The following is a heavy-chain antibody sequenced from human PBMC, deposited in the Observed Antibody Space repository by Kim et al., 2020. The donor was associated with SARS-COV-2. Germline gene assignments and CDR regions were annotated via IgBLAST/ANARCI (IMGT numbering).Heavy chain of an antibody. J-gene: IGHJ5*02. D-gene: IGHD2-15*01. V-gene: IGHV1-3*01. Sequence: ASVKVSCKASGYTFTSYAMHWVRQAPGQRLEWMGWINAGNGNTKYSQKFQGRVTITRDTSASTAYMELSSLRSEDTAVYYCARADRIICSGGSCPQGWFDPWGQGTLVTVSS. CDR3: ARADRIICSGGSCPQGWFDP. CDR2: INAGNGNT. CDR1: GYTFTSYA.